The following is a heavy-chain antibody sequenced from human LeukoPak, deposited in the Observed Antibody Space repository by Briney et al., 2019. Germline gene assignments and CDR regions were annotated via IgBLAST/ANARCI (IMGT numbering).Heavy chain of an antibody. CDR3: ARVPSGGDKFDP. J-gene: IGHJ5*02. D-gene: IGHD6-25*01. V-gene: IGHV1-8*01. CDR1: GYTFTSYD. CDR2: MNPNSGNT. Sequence: RAASVKVSCKASGYTFTSYDINWVRQATGQGLEWMGWMNPNSGNTGYAQKFQGRVTMTRNTSIRTAYMELSSLRSEDTAVYYCARVPSGGDKFDPWGQGTLVTVSS.